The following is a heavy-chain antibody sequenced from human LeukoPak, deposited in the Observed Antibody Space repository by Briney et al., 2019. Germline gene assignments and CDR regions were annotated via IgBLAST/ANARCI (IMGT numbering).Heavy chain of an antibody. D-gene: IGHD3-10*01. V-gene: IGHV1-69*05. CDR2: IIPIFGTA. CDR3: ARGPQPYGSGSYYPY. Sequence: ASVKVSCKASGGTFSSYAISWVRQAPGQGLEWMGGIIPIFGTANYAQKFQGRVTITTDESTSTAYMELSSLRSEDTAVYYCARGPQPYGSGSYYPYWGQGTLVTVSS. J-gene: IGHJ4*02. CDR1: GGTFSSYA.